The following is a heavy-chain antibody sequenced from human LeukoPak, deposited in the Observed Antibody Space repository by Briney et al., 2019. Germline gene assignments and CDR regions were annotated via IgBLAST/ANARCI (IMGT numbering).Heavy chain of an antibody. D-gene: IGHD5-18*01. Sequence: TLSLTCTVSGGAISNYYWSWIRQPPGKALEWLALIYWDDDKRYSPSLKSRLTITKDTSKNQVVLTMTNMDPVDTATYYCAHGGYSYDKRTFDYWGQGTLVTVSS. CDR3: AHGGYSYDKRTFDY. J-gene: IGHJ4*02. CDR1: GGAISNYYW. V-gene: IGHV2-5*08. CDR2: IYWDDDK.